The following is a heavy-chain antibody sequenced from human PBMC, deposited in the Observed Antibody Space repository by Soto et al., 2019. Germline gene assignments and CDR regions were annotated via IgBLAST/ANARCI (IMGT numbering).Heavy chain of an antibody. CDR3: ARRPYYDILTGYYN. J-gene: IGHJ4*02. V-gene: IGHV1-69*13. D-gene: IGHD3-9*01. CDR1: GGTFSSYA. CDR2: IIPIFGTA. Sequence: GASEKVSCKASGGTFSSYAISWVRQAPGQGLEWMGGIIPIFGTANYAQKFQGRVTITADESTSTAYMELSSLRSEDTAVYYCARRPYYDILTGYYNWGQGTLVTVSS.